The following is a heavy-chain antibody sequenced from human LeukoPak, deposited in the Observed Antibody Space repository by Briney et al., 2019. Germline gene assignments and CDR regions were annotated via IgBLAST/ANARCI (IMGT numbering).Heavy chain of an antibody. CDR2: IYTSGST. J-gene: IGHJ5*02. V-gene: IGHV4-61*02. CDR3: ARRAAPKAGWFDP. Sequence: SETLSLTCTVSGGSISSGSYYWSWIRQPAGKGLEWIGRIYTSGSTNYNPSLKSRVTISVDTSKNQFSLKLSSVTAADTAVYYCARRAAPKAGWFDPWGQGTLVTVSS. D-gene: IGHD6-6*01. CDR1: GGSISSGSYY.